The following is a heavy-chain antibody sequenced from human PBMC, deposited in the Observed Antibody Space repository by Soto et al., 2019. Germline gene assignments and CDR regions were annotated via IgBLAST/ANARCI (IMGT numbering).Heavy chain of an antibody. J-gene: IGHJ4*02. CDR3: ARDFRSRIPTSSSWNRVSSY. D-gene: IGHD6-13*01. CDR1: GFTFSSYG. V-gene: IGHV3-33*01. CDR2: IWYDGSNK. Sequence: GGSLRLSCAASGFTFSSYGMHWVRQAPGKGLEWVAVIWYDGSNKYYADSVKGRFTISRDNSKNTLYLQMNSLRAEDTAVYYCARDFRSRIPTSSSWNRVSSYWGQGTLVTVSS.